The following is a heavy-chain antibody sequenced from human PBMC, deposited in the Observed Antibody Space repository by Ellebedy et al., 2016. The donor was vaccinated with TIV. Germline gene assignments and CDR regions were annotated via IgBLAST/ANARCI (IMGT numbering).Heavy chain of an antibody. CDR2: ISYDGSNK. Sequence: GGSLRLSCAASGFTFSSYGMHWVRQAPGKGLEWVAVISYDGSNKYYADSVKGRFTISRDNSKNTLYLQINSLGAEDTAVYYCAKGVGATWYRGFDYWGQGTLVTVSS. CDR3: AKGVGATWYRGFDY. D-gene: IGHD1-26*01. CDR1: GFTFSSYG. V-gene: IGHV3-30*18. J-gene: IGHJ4*02.